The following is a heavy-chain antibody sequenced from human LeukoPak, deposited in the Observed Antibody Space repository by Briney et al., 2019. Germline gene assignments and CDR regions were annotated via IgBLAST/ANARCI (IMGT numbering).Heavy chain of an antibody. CDR2: IKQDGSEK. Sequence: GGSLRLSCAASAFTFSSYWMSWVRQAPGKGLEWVANIKQDGSEKYYVDSVKGRFTISRDNAKNSLYLQMNSLRAEDTAVYYCARDIVVVPAAIGAFDIWSQGTMVTVSS. V-gene: IGHV3-7*01. CDR3: ARDIVVVPAAIGAFDI. D-gene: IGHD2-2*01. CDR1: AFTFSSYW. J-gene: IGHJ3*02.